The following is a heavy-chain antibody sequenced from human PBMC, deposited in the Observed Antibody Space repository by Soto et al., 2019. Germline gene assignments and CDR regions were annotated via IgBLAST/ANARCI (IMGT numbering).Heavy chain of an antibody. Sequence: EVQLVESGGGLVQPGGSLRLSCAAPGFTFSTYWMHWIRQVPGKGLLWVSRIKAVGTETTYADSVKGRFPISRDNAKNTLFLQMKSLTAEDTAVYYCTRMWVTRTSTYGFDLWGPGTMVSVSS. CDR1: GFTFSTYW. D-gene: IGHD3-3*01. CDR3: TRMWVTRTSTYGFDL. J-gene: IGHJ3*01. V-gene: IGHV3-74*01. CDR2: IKAVGTET.